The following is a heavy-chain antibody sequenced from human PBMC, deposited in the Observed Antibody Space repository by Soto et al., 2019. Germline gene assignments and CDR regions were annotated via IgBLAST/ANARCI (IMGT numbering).Heavy chain of an antibody. V-gene: IGHV4-31*03. CDR2: IYYSGST. J-gene: IGHJ4*02. D-gene: IGHD6-13*01. CDR1: GGSISSGGYY. CDR3: ARGGIAAAAPHDY. Sequence: SETLSLTCTVSGGSISSGGYYWSWIRQHPGKGLEWIGYIYYSGSTYYNPSLKSRVTISVDTSKNQFSLKLSSVTAADTAVYYCARGGIAAAAPHDYWGQGTLVTAPQ.